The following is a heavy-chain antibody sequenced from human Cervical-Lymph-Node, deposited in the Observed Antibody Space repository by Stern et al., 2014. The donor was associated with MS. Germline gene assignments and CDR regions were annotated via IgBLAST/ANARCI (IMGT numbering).Heavy chain of an antibody. CDR2: ITTSSSAM. CDR3: ARRASTGDGWYDY. CDR1: GFSFSTYN. J-gene: IGHJ4*02. D-gene: IGHD6-19*01. Sequence: EVQLVESGGGLVQPGGSLRLSCAASGFSFSTYNMNWVRQAPGKGLEWVSYITTSSSAMYYADSVKGRFTISRDNAKNSLYLQMNSLRDEDTAVYYCARRASTGDGWYDYWGQGTLVTVSS. V-gene: IGHV3-48*02.